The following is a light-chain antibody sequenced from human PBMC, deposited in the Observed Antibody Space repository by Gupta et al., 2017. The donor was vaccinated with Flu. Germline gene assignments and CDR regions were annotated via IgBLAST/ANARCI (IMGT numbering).Light chain of an antibody. CDR3: QQCGTSQWT. Sequence: ERATLSCRASQSVNSNYLAWYKQTPGQAPRLLIYGASNRATGIPDRFSGSGSGTDFSLTISRLEPEDSAVYYCQQCGTSQWTFGQGTKVEVK. CDR1: QSVNSNY. V-gene: IGKV3-20*01. J-gene: IGKJ1*01. CDR2: GAS.